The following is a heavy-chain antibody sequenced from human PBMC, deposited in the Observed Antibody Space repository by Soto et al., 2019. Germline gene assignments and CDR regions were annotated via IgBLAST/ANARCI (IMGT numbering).Heavy chain of an antibody. CDR2: ISYDGSNK. CDR1: GFTFSSYG. Sequence: GGSLRLSCAASGFTFSSYGMHWVRQAPGKGLEWVAVISYDGSNKYYADSVKGRFTISRDNSNNTLYLQMNSLRAEDTAVYYCAKDMIAVAGLKIYYYYGMDVWGQGTTVTVSS. V-gene: IGHV3-30*18. D-gene: IGHD6-19*01. CDR3: AKDMIAVAGLKIYYYYGMDV. J-gene: IGHJ6*02.